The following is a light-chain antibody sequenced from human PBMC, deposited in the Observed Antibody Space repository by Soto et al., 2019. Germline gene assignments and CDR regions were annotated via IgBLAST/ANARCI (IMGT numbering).Light chain of an antibody. Sequence: DIQLTQSPSTLSASVGDRVPIXCRASQSVSGWLAWYQQKPGEAPKLLIYAASALPRGVPSRFSGSGSGTEFTLTISSLQPDDFATYYCQKYNSYPWTFGQGTKVDI. CDR1: QSVSGW. CDR2: AAS. V-gene: IGKV1-5*01. CDR3: QKYNSYPWT. J-gene: IGKJ1*01.